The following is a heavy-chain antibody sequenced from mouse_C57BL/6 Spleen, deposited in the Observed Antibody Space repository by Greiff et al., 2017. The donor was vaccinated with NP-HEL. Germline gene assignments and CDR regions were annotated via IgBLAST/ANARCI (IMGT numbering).Heavy chain of an antibody. CDR3: ARGYYVGAMDY. V-gene: IGHV1-55*01. Sequence: QVQLKQPGAELVKPGASVKMSCKASGYTFTSYWITWVKQRPGQGLEWIGDIYPGSGSTNYNEKFKSKATLTVDTSSSTAYMQRSSLTSEDSAVYYCARGYYVGAMDYWGQGTSVTVSS. D-gene: IGHD1-1*01. J-gene: IGHJ4*01. CDR1: GYTFTSYW. CDR2: IYPGSGST.